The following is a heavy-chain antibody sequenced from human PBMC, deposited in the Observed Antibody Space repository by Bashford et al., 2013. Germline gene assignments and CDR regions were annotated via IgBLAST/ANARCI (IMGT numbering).Heavy chain of an antibody. CDR3: AKILSQELSFYHGMDV. D-gene: IGHD2/OR15-2a*01. Sequence: VDSGGSLRLSCAASGFTFSSYHMAWVRQAPGKGLAWVSAISNSAGNTFYADSVKGRFTISRDNSKNTLFLQMNSLRVEDTAVYYCAKILSQELSFYHGMDVWGQGTTVTVSS. CDR2: ISNSAGNT. CDR1: GFTFSSYH. V-gene: IGHV3-23*01. J-gene: IGHJ6*02.